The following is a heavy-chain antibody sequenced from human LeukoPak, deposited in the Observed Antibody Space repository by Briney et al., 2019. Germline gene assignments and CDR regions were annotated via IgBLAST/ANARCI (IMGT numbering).Heavy chain of an antibody. D-gene: IGHD1-14*01. CDR2: IYYSGST. V-gene: IGHV4-59*08. CDR1: GGSISSYY. Sequence: SETLSLTCTVSGGSISSYYWSWIRQPPGKGLEWIGYIYYSGSTNYNPSLKSRVTISVDTSKNQFSLKLSSVTAADTAVYYCARPNPDYWHFDLWGRGTLVTVSS. CDR3: ARPNPDYWHFDL. J-gene: IGHJ2*01.